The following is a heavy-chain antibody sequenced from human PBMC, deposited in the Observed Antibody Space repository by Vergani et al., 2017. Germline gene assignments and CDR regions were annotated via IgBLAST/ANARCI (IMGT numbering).Heavy chain of an antibody. Sequence: EVQLLESGGGLVQPGGSLRLSCAASGFTFSSYAMSWVRQAPGKGLEWVSAISGRGGSTYYADSVKGRFTISRDNAKNTLYLQMNSLRAEDTAVYYCARDKLGFSYYYGMDVWGQGTTVTVSS. D-gene: IGHD1-7*01. CDR3: ARDKLGFSYYYGMDV. CDR1: GFTFSSYA. J-gene: IGHJ6*02. V-gene: IGHV3-23*01. CDR2: ISGRGGST.